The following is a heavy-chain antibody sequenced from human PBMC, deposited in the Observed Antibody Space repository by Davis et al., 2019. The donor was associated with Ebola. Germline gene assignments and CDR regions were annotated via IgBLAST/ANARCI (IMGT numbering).Heavy chain of an antibody. J-gene: IGHJ3*02. V-gene: IGHV1-18*01. CDR1: GYTFTSYD. CDR3: ARLGDYDAFDI. Sequence: AASVKVSCKASGYTFTSYDINWVRQATGQGLEWMGWMNPNSGNTNYAQKLQGRVTMTTDTSTSTAYMELRSLRSDDTAVYYCARLGDYDAFDIWGQGTMVTVSS. CDR2: MNPNSGNT. D-gene: IGHD4-17*01.